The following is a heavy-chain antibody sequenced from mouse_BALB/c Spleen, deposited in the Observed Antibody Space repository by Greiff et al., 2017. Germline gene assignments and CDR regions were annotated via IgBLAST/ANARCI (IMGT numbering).Heavy chain of an antibody. J-gene: IGHJ4*01. CDR3: ASPYYGNYDYAMDY. V-gene: IGHV1S135*01. CDR1: GYSFTSYY. CDR2: IDPFNGGT. D-gene: IGHD2-10*01. Sequence: EVQLQQSGPELMKPGASVKISCKASGYSFTSYYMHWVKQSHGKSLEWIGYIDPFNGGTSYNQKFKGKATLTVDKSSSTAYMHLSSLTSEDSAVYYCASPYYGNYDYAMDYWGQGTSVTVSS.